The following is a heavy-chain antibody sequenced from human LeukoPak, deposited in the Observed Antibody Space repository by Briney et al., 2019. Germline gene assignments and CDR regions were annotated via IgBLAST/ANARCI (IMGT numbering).Heavy chain of an antibody. V-gene: IGHV3-21*01. Sequence: PGGSLRLSCAASGFTFSSYSMNWVRQAPGKGLEWVSSISSSSSYIYYADSVKGRFTISRDNAKNSLYLQMNSLRAEDTAEYYCARDARDHRFTMGSVAIDYWGQGTLVTVSS. CDR1: GFTFSSYS. J-gene: IGHJ4*02. CDR2: ISSSSSYI. D-gene: IGHD3-10*01. CDR3: ARDARDHRFTMGSVAIDY.